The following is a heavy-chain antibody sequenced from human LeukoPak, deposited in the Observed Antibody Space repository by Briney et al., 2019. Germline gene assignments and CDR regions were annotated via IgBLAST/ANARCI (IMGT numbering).Heavy chain of an antibody. Sequence: PEGYLRLSCAASGFTFSSYWMNWARQAPGKGLEWVASINHNGNVNYYVDSVKGRFTISRDNAKNSLYLQMSNLRAEDTAVYFCARGGGLDVWGQGATVTVSS. CDR1: GFTFSSYW. V-gene: IGHV3-7*03. CDR3: ARGGGLDV. J-gene: IGHJ6*02. D-gene: IGHD3-16*01. CDR2: INHNGNVN.